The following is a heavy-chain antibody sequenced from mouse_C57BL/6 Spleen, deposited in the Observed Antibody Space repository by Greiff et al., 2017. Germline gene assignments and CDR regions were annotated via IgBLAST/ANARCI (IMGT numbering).Heavy chain of an antibody. Sequence: VKLVESGPGLVAPSQSLSITCTVSGFSLTSYAISWVRQPPGKGLEWLGVIWTGGGTNYNSALKSRLGISKDNYKSQVFLKMNRLQTDDTARYYCAREGYDYLYDYAMDYWGQGTSVTVSS. J-gene: IGHJ4*01. CDR3: AREGYDYLYDYAMDY. CDR2: IWTGGGT. CDR1: GFSLTSYA. V-gene: IGHV2-9-1*01. D-gene: IGHD2-4*01.